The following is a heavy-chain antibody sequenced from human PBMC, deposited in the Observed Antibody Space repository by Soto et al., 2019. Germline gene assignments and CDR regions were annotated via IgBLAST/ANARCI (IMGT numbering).Heavy chain of an antibody. Sequence: QVTLKESGPVLVKPTETLTLTCTVSGFSLTDGRMGVSWIRQPPGKALEWLARIFSNDDKAYSTSLKSRLTISKDTSKSQVVLTMTNMDPVDTATYYCARIGRYQLLPFDYWGQGTLVAVSS. CDR2: IFSNDDK. D-gene: IGHD2-2*01. J-gene: IGHJ4*02. CDR3: ARIGRYQLLPFDY. V-gene: IGHV2-26*01. CDR1: GFSLTDGRMG.